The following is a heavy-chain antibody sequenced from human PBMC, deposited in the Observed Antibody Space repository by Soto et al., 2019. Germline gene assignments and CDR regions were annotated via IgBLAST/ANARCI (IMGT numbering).Heavy chain of an antibody. CDR2: IDPSDSYT. CDR1: GYTFTSYW. V-gene: IGHV5-10-1*01. J-gene: IGHJ3*02. D-gene: IGHD3-22*01. Sequence: ASVKVSCKASGYTFTSYWISWVRQMPGKGLEWMGRIDPSDSYTNYSPSFQGHVTISADKSISTAYLQWSSLKASDTAMYYCASTYYYDSSGYYAFDIWGQGTMVTVSS. CDR3: ASTYYYDSSGYYAFDI.